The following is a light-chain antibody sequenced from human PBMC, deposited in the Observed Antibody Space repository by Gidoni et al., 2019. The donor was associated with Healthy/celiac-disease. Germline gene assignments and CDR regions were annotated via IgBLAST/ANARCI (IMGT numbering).Light chain of an antibody. CDR1: QSVSSSY. CDR3: QQYGSSPFT. CDR2: GAS. Sequence: VLTQSPGTLSLPPGERATLSCRASQSVSSSYLAWYQQKPGQAPRLLIYGASSRATGIPDRFSGSGSGTDFTLTISRLEPEDFAVYYCQQYGSSPFTFGPGTKVDIK. J-gene: IGKJ3*01. V-gene: IGKV3-20*01.